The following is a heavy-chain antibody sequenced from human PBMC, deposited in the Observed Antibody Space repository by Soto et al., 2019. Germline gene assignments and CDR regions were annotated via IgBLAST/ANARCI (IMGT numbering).Heavy chain of an antibody. J-gene: IGHJ6*02. Sequence: SETLSLTCAVYGGSFSGDYWSWIRQPPGKGLEWIGEINHSGSTNYNPSLKSRVTISVDTSKNQFSLKLSSVTAADTAVYYCARGPKGRWLQFSYYYGMDVWGQGTTVTVSS. V-gene: IGHV4-34*01. CDR3: ARGPKGRWLQFSYYYGMDV. CDR1: GGSFSGDY. CDR2: INHSGST. D-gene: IGHD5-12*01.